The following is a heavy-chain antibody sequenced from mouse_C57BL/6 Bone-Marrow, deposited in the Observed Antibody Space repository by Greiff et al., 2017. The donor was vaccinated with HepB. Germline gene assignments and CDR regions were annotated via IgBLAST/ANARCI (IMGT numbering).Heavy chain of an antibody. D-gene: IGHD2-1*01. V-gene: IGHV1-81*01. Sequence: VQRVESGAELARPGASVKLSCKASGYTFTSYGISWVKQRTGQGLEWIGEIYPRSGNTYYNEKFKGKATLTADKSSSTAYMELRSLTSEDSAVYFCARCGNYDYFDYWGQGTTLTVSS. J-gene: IGHJ2*01. CDR3: ARCGNYDYFDY. CDR2: IYPRSGNT. CDR1: GYTFTSYG.